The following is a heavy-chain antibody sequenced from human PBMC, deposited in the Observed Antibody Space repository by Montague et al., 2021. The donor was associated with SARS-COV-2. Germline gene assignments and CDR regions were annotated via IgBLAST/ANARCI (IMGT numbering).Heavy chain of an antibody. Sequence: SETLSLTCAVSGGSTSSQNWWRWVRHPPGKGLVWGWVNYHSGNNNNNSPLRSRAIISVDNSKNQSPLKLSAVTAAVTAVYYCVRFPYGSENFVYWDFDLWGRGTLVTV. D-gene: IGHD3-10*01. CDR2: NYHSGNN. V-gene: IGHV4-4*02. CDR1: GGSTSSQNW. J-gene: IGHJ2*01. CDR3: VRFPYGSENFVYWDFDL.